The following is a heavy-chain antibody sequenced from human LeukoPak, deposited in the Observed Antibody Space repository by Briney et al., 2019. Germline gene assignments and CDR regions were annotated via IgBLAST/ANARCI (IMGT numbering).Heavy chain of an antibody. CDR1: GFTFSSYS. CDR2: ISGSGGST. CDR3: AKDGGLTGYWTY. Sequence: GGSLRLSCAASGFTFSSYSMNWVRQAPGKGLEWVSAISGSGGSTYYADSVKGRFTISRDNSKNTLYLQMNSLRAEDTAVYYCAKDGGLTGYWTYWGQGTLVTVSS. V-gene: IGHV3-23*01. D-gene: IGHD3-9*01. J-gene: IGHJ4*02.